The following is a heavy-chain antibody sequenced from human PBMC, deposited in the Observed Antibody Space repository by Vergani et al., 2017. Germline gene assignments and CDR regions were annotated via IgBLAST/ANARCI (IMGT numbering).Heavy chain of an antibody. CDR1: GFTFSSYS. CDR3: ARDDSRGWGHYYGMDV. CDR2: ISSSSSYI. Sequence: EVQLVESGGGLVKPGGSLRLSCAASGFTFSSYSMNWVRQAPGKGLEWVSSISSSSSYIYYADSVKGRFTISRDNAKNSLYLQMNSLRAEDTAVYYCARDDSRGWGHYYGMDVWGQGTTVTVSS. V-gene: IGHV3-21*01. D-gene: IGHD3-16*01. J-gene: IGHJ6*02.